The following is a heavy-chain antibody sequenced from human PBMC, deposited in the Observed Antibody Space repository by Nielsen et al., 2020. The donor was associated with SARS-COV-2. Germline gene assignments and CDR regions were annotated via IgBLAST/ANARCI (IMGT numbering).Heavy chain of an antibody. V-gene: IGHV5-51*01. Sequence: GESLKISCKGSGYSFSSYWIGWVRQMPGKGLECMGIIYPADSDTRYSPSFQGHVTISADKSISTAYLQWSSLKASDTAMYYCARQGYDSSGSYAFDIWGQGTMVTVSS. CDR2: IYPADSDT. CDR3: ARQGYDSSGSYAFDI. CDR1: GYSFSSYW. D-gene: IGHD3-22*01. J-gene: IGHJ3*02.